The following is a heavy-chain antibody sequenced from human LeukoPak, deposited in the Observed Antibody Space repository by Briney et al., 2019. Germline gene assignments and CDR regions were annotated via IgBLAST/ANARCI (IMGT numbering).Heavy chain of an antibody. Sequence: ASVKVSCKASGYTFTGYYMHWVRQARGQGLAWMGWINPNSGGTNYAQKFQGRVTMTRDTSISTAYMELSRLRSDDTAVYYCARVGGYCSGGSCYSDDYWGQGTLVTVSS. J-gene: IGHJ4*02. CDR2: INPNSGGT. V-gene: IGHV1-2*02. D-gene: IGHD2-15*01. CDR3: ARVGGYCSGGSCYSDDY. CDR1: GYTFTGYY.